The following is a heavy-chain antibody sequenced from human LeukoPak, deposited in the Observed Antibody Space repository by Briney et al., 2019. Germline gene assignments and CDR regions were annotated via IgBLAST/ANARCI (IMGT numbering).Heavy chain of an antibody. V-gene: IGHV1-69*05. Sequence: SVKVSCKASGGTFSSYAISWVRQAPGQGLEWMGGIIPIFGTANYAQKFQGRVTITTDESTSTAYMELSSLRSEDTAVYYCARRGYSYGLGAFDIWGQGTMVTVAS. D-gene: IGHD5-18*01. CDR2: IIPIFGTA. CDR3: ARRGYSYGLGAFDI. J-gene: IGHJ3*02. CDR1: GGTFSSYA.